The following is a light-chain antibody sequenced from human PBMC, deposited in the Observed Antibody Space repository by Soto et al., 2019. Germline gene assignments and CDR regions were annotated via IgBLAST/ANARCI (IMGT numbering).Light chain of an antibody. CDR2: AAS. CDR1: QSFINY. CDR3: QQCYSAPLT. Sequence: IEMTQSPSSLSVSVGDRVTITCRASQSFINYLTWYQRKPGKAPKLLIYAASILQSGVPSRFSGSGSGTDFTLTISSLQPEDFATFYCQQCYSAPLTFGGGTRVEIK. V-gene: IGKV1-39*01. J-gene: IGKJ4*01.